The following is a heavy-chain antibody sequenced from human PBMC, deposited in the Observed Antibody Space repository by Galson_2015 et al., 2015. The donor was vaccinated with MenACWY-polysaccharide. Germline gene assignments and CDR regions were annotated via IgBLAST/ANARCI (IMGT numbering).Heavy chain of an antibody. V-gene: IGHV3-15*01. CDR3: TPDPRHEIRRD. CDR2: LKSNFAGGTT. J-gene: IGHJ4*02. Sequence: SLRLSCAASTFTLSNAWMNWVRQARGKGLEWVGRLKSNFAGGTTDYAAPVKGRFTISRDDSKNTLYLQMNSVKIEDTAVYYCTPDPRHEIRRDWGQGTLVTVSA. D-gene: IGHD5-18*01. CDR1: TFTLSNAW.